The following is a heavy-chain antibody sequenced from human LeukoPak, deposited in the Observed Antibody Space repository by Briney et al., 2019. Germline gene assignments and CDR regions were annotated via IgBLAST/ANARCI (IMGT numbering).Heavy chain of an antibody. J-gene: IGHJ4*02. V-gene: IGHV3-23*01. CDR3: AKASWVSSTDAVR. CDR1: GLSFSTFA. Sequence: GGSLRLSCAASGLSFSTFAMSWVRQGPARGLEWVSSIRGNGETFYPDSVKGRFTLSTDISRNTVYFQLNDLRVEDTAIYYCAKASWVSSTDAVRWGQGTLVTVSS. D-gene: IGHD3-16*01. CDR2: IRGNGET.